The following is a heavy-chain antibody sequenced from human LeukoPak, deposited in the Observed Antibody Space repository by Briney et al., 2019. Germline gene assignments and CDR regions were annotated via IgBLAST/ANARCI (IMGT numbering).Heavy chain of an antibody. CDR2: ISYDGSNK. CDR1: GFTFSSYA. D-gene: IGHD3-10*01. CDR3: ARDPGTEYYYGSGSFFDY. V-gene: IGHV3-30-3*01. J-gene: IGHJ4*02. Sequence: GGSLRLSCAASGFTFSSYAMHWVRQAPGKGLEWVAVISYDGSNKYYADSVKGRFTISRDNSKNTLYLQMNSLRAEDTAVYYCARDPGTEYYYGSGSFFDYWGQGTLVTVSS.